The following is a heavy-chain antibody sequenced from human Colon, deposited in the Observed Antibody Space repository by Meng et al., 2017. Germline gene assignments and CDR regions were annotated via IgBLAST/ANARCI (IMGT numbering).Heavy chain of an antibody. V-gene: IGHV1-69*05. J-gene: IGHJ4*02. CDR3: ARDRRNYYLDL. Sequence: QVQLMQSGAEGKTPGSSVIVSCKASGGSFDNYAISWVRQAPGQGLERVGGIIPVVETTNYAQRFQGRVKITTDRSAGTVFMQLNSLRFEDTAVYYCARDRRNYYLDLWGQGTLVTVSS. D-gene: IGHD6-6*01. CDR1: GGSFDNYA. CDR2: IIPVVETT.